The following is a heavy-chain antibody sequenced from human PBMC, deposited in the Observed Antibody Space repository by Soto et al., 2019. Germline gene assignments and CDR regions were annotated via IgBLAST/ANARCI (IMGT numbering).Heavy chain of an antibody. Sequence: QVQLVQSGAEVKKPGSSVKVSCKASGGTFSSYTISWVRQAPGQGLEWMGRIIPILGIANDAQKFQGRVRSTADKSTSTAYMELNSLRSEYTAVYYCATSDIVVVVAARYWGQGTLVTVSS. J-gene: IGHJ4*02. CDR2: IIPILGIA. D-gene: IGHD2-15*01. CDR1: GGTFSSYT. CDR3: ATSDIVVVVAARY. V-gene: IGHV1-69*02.